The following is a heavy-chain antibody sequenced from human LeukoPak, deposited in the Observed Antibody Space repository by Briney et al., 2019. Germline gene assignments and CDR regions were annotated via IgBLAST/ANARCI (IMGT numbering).Heavy chain of an antibody. CDR1: GGSFSGYY. CDR2: INHSGST. Sequence: SETLSLTCAVYGGSFSGYYWSWIRQPPGKGLEWIGEINHSGSTNYNPSLKSRVTISVDTSKNQFPLKLGPVTAADTAVYYCARGGGDQLLNYFDYWGQGTLVTVSS. J-gene: IGHJ4*02. V-gene: IGHV4-34*01. D-gene: IGHD2-2*01. CDR3: ARGGGDQLLNYFDY.